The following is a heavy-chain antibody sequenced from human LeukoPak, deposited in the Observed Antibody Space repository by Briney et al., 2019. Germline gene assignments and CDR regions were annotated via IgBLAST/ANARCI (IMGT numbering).Heavy chain of an antibody. CDR3: ARDYYGQCDY. CDR2: IYNDGSTT. J-gene: IGHJ4*02. Sequence: GGSLRLSCAASGFTFSGYWMHWVRQAPGKGLAWVSRIYNDGSTTTYADSVKGRFTISRDNAKNTLYLQMSSLRAEDTAVYYCARDYYGQCDYWGQGTLVTVSS. D-gene: IGHD3-10*01. V-gene: IGHV3-74*01. CDR1: GFTFSGYW.